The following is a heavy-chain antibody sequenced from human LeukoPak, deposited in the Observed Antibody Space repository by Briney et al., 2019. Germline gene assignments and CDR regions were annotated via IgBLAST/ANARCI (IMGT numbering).Heavy chain of an antibody. Sequence: PSETLSLTCTVSTASISNYYWSWIRQPPGKGLEWIGYISFNGSTNYNPSLKSRVTISVDTSKNQFSLKLSSVTAADTAVYYCARDYGGHAIFDYWGQGTLVTVSS. CDR2: ISFNGST. J-gene: IGHJ4*02. D-gene: IGHD4-23*01. CDR1: TASISNYY. CDR3: ARDYGGHAIFDY. V-gene: IGHV4-59*08.